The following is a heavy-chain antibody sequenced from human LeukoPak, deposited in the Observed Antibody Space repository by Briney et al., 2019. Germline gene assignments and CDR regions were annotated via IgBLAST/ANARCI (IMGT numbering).Heavy chain of an antibody. CDR2: IYYSGST. CDR1: GGSMRSFY. CDR3: ARHPEYCSGGSCYLVWFDP. D-gene: IGHD2-15*01. V-gene: IGHV4-59*04. J-gene: IGHJ5*02. Sequence: SETLSLTCTVSGGSMRSFYWSWIRQPPGKGLEWIGYIYYSGSTYYNPSLKSRVTISVDASKNQFSLKLSSVTAADTAVYYCARHPEYCSGGSCYLVWFDPWGQGTLVTVSS.